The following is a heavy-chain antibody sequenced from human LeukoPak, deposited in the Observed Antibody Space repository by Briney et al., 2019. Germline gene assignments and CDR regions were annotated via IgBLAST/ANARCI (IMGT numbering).Heavy chain of an antibody. V-gene: IGHV1-2*02. Sequence: ASVKVSCKASGYTFTVYYMHWVRQAPGQGLEWMGWIDPNSGGTNYAQKFQGRVTMARDTSISTAYMEMSRLRSDDTAVYYCARVWVEVGNVGSFDSWGQGTLVTVSS. CDR1: GYTFTVYY. CDR3: ARVWVEVGNVGSFDS. J-gene: IGHJ4*02. D-gene: IGHD1-26*01. CDR2: IDPNSGGT.